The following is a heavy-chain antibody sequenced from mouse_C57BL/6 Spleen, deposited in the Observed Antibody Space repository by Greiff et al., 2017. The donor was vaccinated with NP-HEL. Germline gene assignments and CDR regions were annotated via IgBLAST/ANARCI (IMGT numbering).Heavy chain of an antibody. D-gene: IGHD2-2*01. J-gene: IGHJ1*03. V-gene: IGHV2-5*01. CDR1: GFSLTSYG. Sequence: VQLQQSGPGLVQPSQSLSITCTVSGFSLTSYGVHWVRQSPGKGLEWLGVIWRGGSTDYNAAFMSRLGITKDNSKSQVFFKMNSLQADDTAIYYCAKNGYDRYFDVWGTGTTVTVSS. CDR2: IWRGGST. CDR3: AKNGYDRYFDV.